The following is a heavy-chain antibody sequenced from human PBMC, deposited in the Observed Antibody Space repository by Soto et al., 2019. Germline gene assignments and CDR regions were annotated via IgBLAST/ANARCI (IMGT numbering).Heavy chain of an antibody. J-gene: IGHJ4*02. D-gene: IGHD3-10*01. CDR3: AREHHYYGSGLLDS. Sequence: TLSLPCIVSDYSISSGYYWGWVRQSTGRGLEWIGSMFHSGSSYSNPSLKSRVTISVDTPKNQFSLKLTSVTAADTAVYYCAREHHYYGSGLLDSWGQGTLVTVSS. CDR1: DYSISSGYY. V-gene: IGHV4-38-2*02. CDR2: MFHSGSS.